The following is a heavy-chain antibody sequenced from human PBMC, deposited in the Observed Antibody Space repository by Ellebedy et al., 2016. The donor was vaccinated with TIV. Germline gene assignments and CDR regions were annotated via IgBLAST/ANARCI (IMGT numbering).Heavy chain of an antibody. Sequence: GESLKISXAASGFIFSTYSMNWVRQAPGKGLEWVAFIRTSTNSISYADSVKGRFTISRDDADNSLYLQMDSLRDEDTAVYYCARQPRFDYWGQGTLSPCPQ. CDR1: GFIFSTYS. CDR3: ARQPRFDY. J-gene: IGHJ4*02. CDR2: IRTSTNSI. V-gene: IGHV3-48*02. D-gene: IGHD1-14*01.